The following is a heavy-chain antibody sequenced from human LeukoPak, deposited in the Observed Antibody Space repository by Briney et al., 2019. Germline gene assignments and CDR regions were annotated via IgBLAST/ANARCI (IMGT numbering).Heavy chain of an antibody. V-gene: IGHV4-59*08. D-gene: IGHD3-16*01. J-gene: IGHJ6*02. CDR1: GGSISSYY. CDR2: IYYSGNT. CDR3: ARLWDYYYNYAMDV. Sequence: SETLSLTCTVSGGSISSYYWSWIRQPPGKGLEWIGYIYYSGNTNYNASLKSRVTISVDTSKNQFSLNLRSVTAADTAVYYCARLWDYYYNYAMDVWGQGATVTVSS.